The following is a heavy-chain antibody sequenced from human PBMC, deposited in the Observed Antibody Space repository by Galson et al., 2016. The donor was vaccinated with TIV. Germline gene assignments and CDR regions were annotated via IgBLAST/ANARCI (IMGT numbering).Heavy chain of an antibody. CDR2: ILPIFGAA. V-gene: IGHV1-69*13. D-gene: IGHD6-19*01. CDR3: AIPSSSCRGCSDYYYMDV. CDR1: GGTFSIYA. Sequence: SVKVSCKASGGTFSIYAISWVRQAPGQGLEWMGGILPIFGAATYAQKFQGKVTITADESTNTAYMKRSSLKSDDTAMYYCAIPSSSCRGCSDYYYMDVWGKGTTVTVS. J-gene: IGHJ6*03.